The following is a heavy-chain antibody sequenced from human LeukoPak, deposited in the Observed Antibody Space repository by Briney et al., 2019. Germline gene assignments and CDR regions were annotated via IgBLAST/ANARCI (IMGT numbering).Heavy chain of an antibody. Sequence: SVKVSCKASGGTFISYAISWVRQAPGQGLEWMGGIIPIFGTANYAQKFQGRVTITADESTSTAYMELSSLRSEDTAVYYCARGTTLVTNYFDYWGQGTLVTVSS. J-gene: IGHJ4*02. V-gene: IGHV1-69*13. CDR1: GGTFISYA. D-gene: IGHD5-18*01. CDR3: ARGTTLVTNYFDY. CDR2: IIPIFGTA.